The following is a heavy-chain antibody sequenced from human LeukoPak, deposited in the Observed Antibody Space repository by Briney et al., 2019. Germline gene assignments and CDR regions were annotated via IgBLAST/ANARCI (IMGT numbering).Heavy chain of an antibody. CDR2: IYYSGST. CDR3: ARDGSGWYGVNY. V-gene: IGHV4-59*01. D-gene: IGHD6-19*01. J-gene: IGHJ4*02. Sequence: SETLSLTCTVSGYSIRSFFWSWSRQPPGKGLEWIGYIYYSGSTNYNPSLKSRVTISVDTTKNQFSLKLSSVTAADTAVYYCARDGSGWYGVNYWGQGTLVTVSS. CDR1: GYSIRSFF.